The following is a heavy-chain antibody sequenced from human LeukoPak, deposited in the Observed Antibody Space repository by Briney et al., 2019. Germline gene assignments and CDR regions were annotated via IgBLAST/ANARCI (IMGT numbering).Heavy chain of an antibody. CDR2: IYYSGST. V-gene: IGHV4-59*01. J-gene: IGHJ4*02. CDR1: GGSISSYY. CDR3: ARVKQNYFDY. Sequence: PSETLSLTCTVSGGSISSYYWSWIRQPPGKGLEWIGYIYYSGSTNYDPSLKSRVTISVDTSKNQFSLKLSSVTAADTAVYYCARVKQNYFDYWGQGTLVTVSS.